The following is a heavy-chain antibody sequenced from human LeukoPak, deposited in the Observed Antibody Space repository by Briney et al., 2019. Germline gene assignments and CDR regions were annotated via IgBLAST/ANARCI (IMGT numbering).Heavy chain of an antibody. CDR1: GYTFTSYG. D-gene: IGHD3-9*01. Sequence: GTSVKVSCKASGYTFTSYGISWVRQAPGQGLEWMGWISGSNGNTNYAQKFQGRVTMTTDTSTNTAYMELRSLRSDDTAVYYCTREATGYSWFDPWGQGTLVTVSS. J-gene: IGHJ5*02. V-gene: IGHV1-18*01. CDR3: TREATGYSWFDP. CDR2: ISGSNGNT.